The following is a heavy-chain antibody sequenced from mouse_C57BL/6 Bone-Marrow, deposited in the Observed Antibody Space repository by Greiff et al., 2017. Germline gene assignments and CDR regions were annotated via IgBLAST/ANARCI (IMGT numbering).Heavy chain of an antibody. V-gene: IGHV1-63*01. CDR2: IYPGGGYT. CDR3: ARLGLGRGFAY. CDR1: GYTFTNYW. J-gene: IGHJ3*01. D-gene: IGHD4-1*01. Sequence: VQLQQSGAELVRPGTSVKMSCKASGYTFTNYWIGWAKQRPGHGLEWIGDIYPGGGYTNYNEKFKGKATLTADKSSSTAYMQFSSLTSEDSAIYYCARLGLGRGFAYWGQGTLVTVSA.